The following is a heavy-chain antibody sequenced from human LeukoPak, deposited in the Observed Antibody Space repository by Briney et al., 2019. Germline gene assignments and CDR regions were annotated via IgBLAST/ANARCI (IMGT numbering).Heavy chain of an antibody. Sequence: GGSLRLSCAASGFTFSSYSMNWVRQAPGKGLEWVSSISSSSSYIYYADSVKGRFTISRDNAKNSLYLQMNSLRAEDTAVYYCARDLERPRGYFDYWGQGTLVTVSS. CDR1: GFTFSSYS. J-gene: IGHJ4*02. CDR2: ISSSSSYI. V-gene: IGHV3-21*01. D-gene: IGHD1-1*01. CDR3: ARDLERPRGYFDY.